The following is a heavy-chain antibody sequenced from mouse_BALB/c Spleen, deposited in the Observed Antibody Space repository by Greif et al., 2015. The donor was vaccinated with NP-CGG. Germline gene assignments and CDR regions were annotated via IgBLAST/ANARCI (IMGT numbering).Heavy chain of an antibody. V-gene: IGHV1-7*01. CDR1: GYTFTSYW. CDR3: ARYYFDY. Sequence: VQLQQSGAELAKPGASVKMSCEASGYTFTSYWMHWVKQRPGQGLEWIGYINPSTGYTEYNQKFKDKATLTADKSSSTAYMQLSSLTSEDSAVYYCARYYFDYWGQGTTLTVSS. CDR2: INPSTGYT. J-gene: IGHJ2*01.